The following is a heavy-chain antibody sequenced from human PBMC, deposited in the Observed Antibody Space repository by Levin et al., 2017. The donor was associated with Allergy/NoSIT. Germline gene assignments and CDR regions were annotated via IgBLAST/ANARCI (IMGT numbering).Heavy chain of an antibody. D-gene: IGHD3-10*01. Sequence: SQTLSLTCTVSGGSINNNFWSWIRQPAGKGLQWIGRTNHRGNTNYNPSLKSRVTMSVDTSENHFSLKLSSVTAADTAVYYCVRDGAKGRAGDAFDIWSQGTMVTVSA. V-gene: IGHV4-4*07. CDR2: TNHRGNT. J-gene: IGHJ3*02. CDR3: VRDGAKGRAGDAFDI. CDR1: GGSINNNF.